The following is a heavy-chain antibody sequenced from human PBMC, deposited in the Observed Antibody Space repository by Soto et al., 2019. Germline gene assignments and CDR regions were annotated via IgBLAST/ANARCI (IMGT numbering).Heavy chain of an antibody. D-gene: IGHD1-26*01. CDR3: ASGGSYLPPDAFDI. CDR2: IYYSGST. CDR1: GGSVSSGSYY. V-gene: IGHV4-61*01. J-gene: IGHJ3*02. Sequence: QVQLQESGPGLVKPSETLSLTCTVSGGSVSSGSYYWSWIRQPPGKGLEWIGYIYYSGSTNYNPSPKARVTISVYTSKTQSSLKLSSVTAADTAVYYCASGGSYLPPDAFDIWGQGTMVTVSS.